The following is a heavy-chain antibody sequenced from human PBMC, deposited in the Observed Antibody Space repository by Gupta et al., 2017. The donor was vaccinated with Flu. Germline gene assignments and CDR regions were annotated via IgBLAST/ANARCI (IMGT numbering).Heavy chain of an antibody. V-gene: IGHV3-74*01. Sequence: RQVPGKGLVWVSRINYDGRRTDYADSVKGRFTISRDNAKNTLYLQMNSLRAEDTAMYYCARVDDGRGYNWFDPWGQGTLVTVS. J-gene: IGHJ5*02. CDR3: ARVDDGRGYNWFDP. D-gene: IGHD3-22*01. CDR2: INYDGRRT.